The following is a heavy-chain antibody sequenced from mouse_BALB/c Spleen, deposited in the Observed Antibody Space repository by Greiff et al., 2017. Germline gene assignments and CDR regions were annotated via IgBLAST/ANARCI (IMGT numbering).Heavy chain of an antibody. Sequence: VQLVESGPGLVAPSQSLSITCTVSGFSLTSYGVHWVRQPPGKGLEWLGVIWAGGSTNYNSALMSRLSISKDNSKSQVFLKMNSLQTDDTAMYYCARDPDYGNYDWYFDVWGAGTTVTVSS. CDR3: ARDPDYGNYDWYFDV. CDR1: GFSLTSYG. V-gene: IGHV2-9*02. J-gene: IGHJ1*01. D-gene: IGHD2-1*01. CDR2: IWAGGST.